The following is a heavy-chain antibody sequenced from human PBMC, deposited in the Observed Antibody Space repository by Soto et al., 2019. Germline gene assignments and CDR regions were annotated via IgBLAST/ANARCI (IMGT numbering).Heavy chain of an antibody. Sequence: ASVKVSCKASGYTFTSYGISWVRQAPGQGLEWMGWISAYNGNTNYAQKLQGRVTMTTDTSTSIAYLQMNGLKTEDTAFYYCTRVHTTGPVIPDYWGQGTPVTVSS. CDR3: TRVHTTGPVIPDY. V-gene: IGHV1-18*01. CDR2: ISAYNGNT. D-gene: IGHD1-1*01. CDR1: GYTFTSYG. J-gene: IGHJ4*02.